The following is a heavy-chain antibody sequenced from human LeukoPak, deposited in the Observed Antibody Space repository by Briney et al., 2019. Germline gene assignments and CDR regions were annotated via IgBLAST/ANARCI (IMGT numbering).Heavy chain of an antibody. CDR3: AVGLVGAITQFDY. D-gene: IGHD1-26*01. Sequence: SQTLSLTCTVSGGSISSGGYYWSWIRQPPGKGLEWIGYIYHSGSTYYNPSLKSRVTISVDRSKNQFSLKLSSVTAADTAVYYCAVGLVGAITQFDYWGQGTLVTVSS. CDR1: GGSISSGGYY. V-gene: IGHV4-30-2*02. J-gene: IGHJ4*02. CDR2: IYHSGST.